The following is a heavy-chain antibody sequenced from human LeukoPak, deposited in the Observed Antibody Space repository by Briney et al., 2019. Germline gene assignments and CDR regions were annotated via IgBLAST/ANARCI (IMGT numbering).Heavy chain of an antibody. V-gene: IGHV4-34*01. Sequence: SETLSLTCAVYGGSFSGYYWSWIRRPPGKGLEWIGEINHSGSTNYNPSLKSRVTISVDTSKNQFSLKLSSVTAADTAVYYCASGRAVAGKSKYYGMDVWGQGTTATVSS. D-gene: IGHD6-19*01. CDR3: ASGRAVAGKSKYYGMDV. J-gene: IGHJ6*02. CDR1: GGSFSGYY. CDR2: INHSGST.